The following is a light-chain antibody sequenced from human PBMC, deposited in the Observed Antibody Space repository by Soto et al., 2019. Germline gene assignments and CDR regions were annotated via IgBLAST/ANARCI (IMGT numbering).Light chain of an antibody. CDR1: SSDVGAYNH. CDR3: ISYTGSSTSYV. Sequence: QSVLTQPASVSGSPGQSITISCTGTSSDVGAYNHVAWYQQHPGKAPKFMIYEVSNRPSGVSNRFSGSRSGNTASLTISGLQAEDEADYYCISYTGSSTSYVFGTGTKSPS. V-gene: IGLV2-14*01. J-gene: IGLJ1*01. CDR2: EVS.